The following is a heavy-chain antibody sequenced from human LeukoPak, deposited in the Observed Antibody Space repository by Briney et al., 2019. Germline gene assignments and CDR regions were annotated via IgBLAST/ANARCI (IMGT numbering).Heavy chain of an antibody. J-gene: IGHJ5*02. D-gene: IGHD3-10*01. CDR3: AREYGSGSEFDP. CDR1: GYSISSGYY. V-gene: IGHV4-4*07. Sequence: SETLSLTCTVSGYSISSGYYWSWIRQPAGKGLEWIGRIYTSGSTNYNPSLKSRVTMSVDTSKNQFSLKLSSVTAADTAVYYCAREYGSGSEFDPWGQGTLVTVSS. CDR2: IYTSGST.